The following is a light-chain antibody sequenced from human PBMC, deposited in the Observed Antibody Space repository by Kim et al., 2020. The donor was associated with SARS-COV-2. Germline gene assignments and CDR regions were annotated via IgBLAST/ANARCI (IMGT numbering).Light chain of an antibody. CDR2: DVS. CDR3: QQYDEWPLT. Sequence: EIVMTQSPATLSVSPGESVTLSCRASQSVSINLAWYQRNPGQAPRLLIYDVSTRATGIPAKFSGSGSGTEFTLTISSLQSEDFAVYYCQQYDEWPLTFGGGTKVDTK. J-gene: IGKJ4*01. CDR1: QSVSIN. V-gene: IGKV3-15*01.